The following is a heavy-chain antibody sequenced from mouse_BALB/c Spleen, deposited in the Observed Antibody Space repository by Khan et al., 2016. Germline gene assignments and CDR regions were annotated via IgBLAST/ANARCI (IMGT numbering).Heavy chain of an antibody. V-gene: IGHV2-5*01. D-gene: IGHD4-1*01. Sequence: QVQLQQSGPGLVQPSQSLSITCTVSGFSLASYGVHWVRQSPGKGLEWLGVIWRGGSTDYNAAFMSRLSITKDNSKSQVFFKMNSLQADDTAIYXCAKVNWDGIYYDAMDYWGQGTSVTVSS. CDR3: AKVNWDGIYYDAMDY. J-gene: IGHJ4*01. CDR2: IWRGGST. CDR1: GFSLASYG.